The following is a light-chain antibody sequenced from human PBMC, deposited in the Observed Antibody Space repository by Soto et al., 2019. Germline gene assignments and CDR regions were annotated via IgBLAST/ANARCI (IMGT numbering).Light chain of an antibody. V-gene: IGLV2-8*01. CDR2: DVS. CDR3: SSYAGSNNFEV. CDR1: SSDVGGYNY. Sequence: QSALTQPPSASGSPGQSVTISCTGTSSDVGGYNYVSWYQQHPGKAPKLMIYDVSKRPSGVPDRFSGSKSGNTASLTVSGLQAEDEADYYCSSYAGSNNFEVFGAGTKLTVL. J-gene: IGLJ1*01.